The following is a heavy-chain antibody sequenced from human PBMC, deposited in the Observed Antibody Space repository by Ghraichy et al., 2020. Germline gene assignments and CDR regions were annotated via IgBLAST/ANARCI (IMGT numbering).Heavy chain of an antibody. Sequence: SLNISCAASGFTFSSFPMHWVRQAPGKGLEWVAVISYDGSNKYYADSVKGRFTISRDNSKNTLYLQMNSLRAEDTAVYYCARDTDHCSGGSCYLSPLSYFDYWGQGTLVTVSS. CDR2: ISYDGSNK. D-gene: IGHD2-15*01. J-gene: IGHJ4*02. CDR1: GFTFSSFP. V-gene: IGHV3-30*04. CDR3: ARDTDHCSGGSCYLSPLSYFDY.